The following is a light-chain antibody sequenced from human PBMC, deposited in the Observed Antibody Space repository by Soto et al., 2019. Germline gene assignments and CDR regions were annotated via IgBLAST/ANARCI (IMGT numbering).Light chain of an antibody. CDR3: CSYAGSYTWV. CDR2: DVS. CDR1: SSDVGDYNY. J-gene: IGLJ3*02. Sequence: QSVLTQPRSVSGSPGQSVTISCTGTSSDVGDYNYVSWYQQHPGKAPKLMIYDVSERPSGVPDRFSGSKSGNTASLTISGLQAEAEADYYCCSYAGSYTWVFGGGTKLTVL. V-gene: IGLV2-11*01.